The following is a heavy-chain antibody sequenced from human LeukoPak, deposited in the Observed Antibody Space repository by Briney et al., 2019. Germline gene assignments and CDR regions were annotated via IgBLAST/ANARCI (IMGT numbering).Heavy chain of an antibody. CDR1: GFTSSSYG. Sequence: GGSLRLSCAASGFTSSSYGMHWVRQAPGKGLEWVAVIWYDGSNKYYADSVKGRFTISRDNSKNTLYLQMNSLRAEDTAAYYCARDLHRTFDYWGQGTLVTVSS. CDR3: ARDLHRTFDY. CDR2: IWYDGSNK. D-gene: IGHD4-11*01. V-gene: IGHV3-33*01. J-gene: IGHJ4*02.